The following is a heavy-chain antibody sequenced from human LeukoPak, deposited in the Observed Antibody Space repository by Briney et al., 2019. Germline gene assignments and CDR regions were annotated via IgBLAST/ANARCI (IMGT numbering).Heavy chain of an antibody. V-gene: IGHV3-74*01. CDR3: ARGPNYYDSTGMSD. Sequence: GGSLRLSCAASGFIFNKHAMSWVRQAPGKGLVWVSRINGDGSSTNYADSVKGRFTISRDNAKNTLYLQVNSLRAEDTAVYYCARGPNYYDSTGMSDWGQGTLVTVSS. J-gene: IGHJ4*02. CDR1: GFIFNKHA. D-gene: IGHD3-22*01. CDR2: INGDGSST.